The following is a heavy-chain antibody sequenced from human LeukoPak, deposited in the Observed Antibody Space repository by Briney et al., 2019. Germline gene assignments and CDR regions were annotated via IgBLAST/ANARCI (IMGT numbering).Heavy chain of an antibody. CDR1: GGSISSKTYN. CDR2: IYYSGST. V-gene: IGHV4-39*07. Sequence: PSETLSLTCSISGGSISSKTYNWGWIRQPPGKGLEWIGSIYYSGSTYYNPSLKSRVTISVDTSKNQFSLKLSSVTAADTAVYYCARNNNPAVATYYYYYYMDVWGKGTTVTVSS. CDR3: ARNNNPAVATYYYYYYMDV. J-gene: IGHJ6*03. D-gene: IGHD6-19*01.